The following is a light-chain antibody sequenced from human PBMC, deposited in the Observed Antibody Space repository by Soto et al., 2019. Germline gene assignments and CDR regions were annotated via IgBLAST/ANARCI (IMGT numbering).Light chain of an antibody. V-gene: IGLV2-14*01. Sequence: HSVLTQPASVSGSPRQSIASSCTGTSSNVGGYKDVSWYQQHPGKAPKLMIYDVSSRPSGVSDRFSGSKSGNTASLTISGLQAEDEADYYCSSFRRTTTTVIFGGGTKVTV. CDR3: SSFRRTTTTVI. CDR1: SSNVGGYKD. CDR2: DVS. J-gene: IGLJ2*01.